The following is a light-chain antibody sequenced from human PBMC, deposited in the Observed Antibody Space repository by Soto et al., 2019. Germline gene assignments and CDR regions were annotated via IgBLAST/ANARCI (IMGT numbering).Light chain of an antibody. CDR3: LQSYTRPVT. CDR1: QSIRSY. V-gene: IGKV1-39*01. Sequence: DIQMTQSPPSLSASVGDRVSITCRARQSIRSYLNCYQQKPGRARKLLIYAATSLQSGVPSRFSSIESGTDLALTIRGLQSEDFASYCCLQSYTRPVTFGQAPRLETK. J-gene: IGKJ5*01. CDR2: AAT.